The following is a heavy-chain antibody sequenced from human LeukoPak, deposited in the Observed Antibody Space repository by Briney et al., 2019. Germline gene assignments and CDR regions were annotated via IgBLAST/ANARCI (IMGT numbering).Heavy chain of an antibody. Sequence: PAGTLSLTCAASGGSISSYSLCWGRRPPPERGVGGSGISSNSSTIYYADSVKGRFTISRDNAKNSLYLQMNSLRAEDTAVYYCARGPYYYDSSGLSGSPYYFDYWGQGTLVTVSS. CDR2: ISSNSSTI. D-gene: IGHD3-22*01. CDR3: ARGPYYYDSSGLSGSPYYFDY. V-gene: IGHV3-48*04. CDR1: GGSISSYS. J-gene: IGHJ4*02.